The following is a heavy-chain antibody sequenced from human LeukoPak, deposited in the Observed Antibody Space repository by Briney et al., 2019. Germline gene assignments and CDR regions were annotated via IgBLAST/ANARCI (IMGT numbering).Heavy chain of an antibody. CDR3: AREAYYDFWSGYGRWFDP. J-gene: IGHJ5*02. D-gene: IGHD3-3*01. CDR2: ISSSSSYI. V-gene: IGHV3-21*01. Sequence: GGSLRLSCAASGFTFGSYSMNWVRQAPGKGLEWVSSISSSSSYIYYADSVKGRFTISRDNAKNSLYLQMNSLRAEDTAVYYCAREAYYDFWSGYGRWFDPWGQGTLVTVSS. CDR1: GFTFGSYS.